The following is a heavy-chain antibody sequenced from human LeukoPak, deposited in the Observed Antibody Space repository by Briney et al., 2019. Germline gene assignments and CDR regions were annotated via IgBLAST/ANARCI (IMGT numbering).Heavy chain of an antibody. CDR1: GYSFTSYW. CDR2: IYPGDSET. J-gene: IGHJ1*01. D-gene: IGHD5-24*01. Sequence: GESLKISCKGSGYSFTSYWIGWVRQMPGNGLEWIGIIYPGDSETRYSPSFQGQVTISADKSFSTAYLQWSSLKASDTAMYYCAKDGGRWDFQHWGQGTLVTVSS. V-gene: IGHV5-51*01. CDR3: AKDGGRWDFQH.